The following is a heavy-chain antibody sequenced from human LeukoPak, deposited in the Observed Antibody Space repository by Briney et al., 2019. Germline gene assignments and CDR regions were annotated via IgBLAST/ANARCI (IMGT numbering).Heavy chain of an antibody. CDR1: GFTFSSYT. V-gene: IGHV3-23*01. CDR3: TTRLRNHFDY. D-gene: IGHD5-12*01. J-gene: IGHJ4*02. Sequence: PGGSLRLSCAASGFTFSSYTMNWVRQALGQGLEWVSPICDPHSGSETHYADSVQGRFTISRDDSQNMVYLQMDNLRAEDTAVYYCTTRLRNHFDYWGQGTQVTVSS. CDR2: ICDPHSGSET.